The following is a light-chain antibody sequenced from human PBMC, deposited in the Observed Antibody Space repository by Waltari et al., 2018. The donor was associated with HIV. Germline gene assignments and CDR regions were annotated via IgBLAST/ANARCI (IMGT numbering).Light chain of an antibody. J-gene: IGLJ3*02. V-gene: IGLV1-44*01. Sequence: QSVLTQPPSASGTPGRRVTISCSGHNSNVGSNPVHWYRQVPGTAPKLLMFSNNQRPSVVPDRFSGSKSGTSASLAIRGLKSEDEADYYCAARDDSLNAWVFGGGTKVTVL. CDR3: AARDDSLNAWV. CDR1: NSNVGSNP. CDR2: SNN.